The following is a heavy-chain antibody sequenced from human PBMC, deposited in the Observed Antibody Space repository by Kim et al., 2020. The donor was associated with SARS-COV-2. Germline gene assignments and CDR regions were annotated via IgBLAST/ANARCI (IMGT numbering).Heavy chain of an antibody. J-gene: IGHJ3*02. D-gene: IGHD1-20*01. Sequence: GGSLRLSCAASGFTFSSYAMSWVRQAPGKGLEWVSAISGSGGSTYYADSVKGRFTISRDNSKNTLYLQMNSLRAEDTAVYYCAKEWHNWNDGDDAFDIWGQGTMVTVSS. CDR2: ISGSGGST. V-gene: IGHV3-23*01. CDR3: AKEWHNWNDGDDAFDI. CDR1: GFTFSSYA.